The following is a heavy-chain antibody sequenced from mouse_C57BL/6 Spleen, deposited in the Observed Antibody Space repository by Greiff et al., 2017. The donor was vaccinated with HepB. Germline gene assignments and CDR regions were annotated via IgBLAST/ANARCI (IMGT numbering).Heavy chain of an antibody. V-gene: IGHV3-6*01. CDR2: ISYDGSN. J-gene: IGHJ3*01. CDR1: GYSITSGYY. CDR3: ARDRAYYSNYETY. D-gene: IGHD2-5*01. Sequence: EVKLEESGPGLVKPSQSLSLTCSVTGYSITSGYYWNWIRQFPGNKLEWMGYISYDGSNNYNPSLKNRISITRDTSKNQFFLKLNSVTTEDTATYYCARDRAYYSNYETYWGQGTLVTVSA.